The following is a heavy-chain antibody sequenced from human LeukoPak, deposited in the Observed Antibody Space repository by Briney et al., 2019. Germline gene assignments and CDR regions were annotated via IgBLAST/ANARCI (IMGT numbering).Heavy chain of an antibody. J-gene: IGHJ4*02. CDR1: GGSISSSSYY. Sequence: SETLSLTCTVSGGSISSSSYYWGWIRQPPGKGLEWIGSIYYSGSTYYNPSLKSRVTISVDTSKNQFSLKLSSVTAADTAVYYCARRILDSSGYAAFDYWGQGTLVTVSS. V-gene: IGHV4-39*01. CDR3: ARRILDSSGYAAFDY. D-gene: IGHD3-22*01. CDR2: IYYSGST.